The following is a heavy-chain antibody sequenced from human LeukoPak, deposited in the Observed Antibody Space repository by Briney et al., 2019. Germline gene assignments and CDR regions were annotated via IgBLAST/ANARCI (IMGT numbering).Heavy chain of an antibody. D-gene: IGHD3-10*01. CDR3: ARLNREVTMVRAVIITCPTFDY. V-gene: IGHV1-2*02. CDR1: GYTLTVYY. J-gene: IGHJ4*02. CDR2: INPNSGGT. Sequence: ASVKVSCKGSGYTLTVYYMHGVRQAPGQGLEWMGWINPNSGGTNYAQKFQGRVTMTRDTSISTAYMELSRLRSDDTAVYYCARLNREVTMVRAVIITCPTFDYWGQGTLVTVSS.